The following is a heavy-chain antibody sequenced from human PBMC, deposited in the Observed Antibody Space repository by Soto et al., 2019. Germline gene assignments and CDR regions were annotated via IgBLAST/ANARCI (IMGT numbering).Heavy chain of an antibody. Sequence: QVQLQESGPGLVKPSQTLSLTCTVSGASISTGGYYWTWIRQHPGKGLEWIGYIYYSGSTYYNPALKSRVTRSVDTSKNQFSLKLSSVTAADTAVYYCAKGLSVTGFDNWGQGTRVTVSS. CDR2: IYYSGST. CDR1: GASISTGGYY. D-gene: IGHD4-17*01. J-gene: IGHJ4*02. CDR3: AKGLSVTGFDN. V-gene: IGHV4-31*03.